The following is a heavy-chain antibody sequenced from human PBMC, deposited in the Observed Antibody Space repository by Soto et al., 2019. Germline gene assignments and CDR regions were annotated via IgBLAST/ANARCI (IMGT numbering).Heavy chain of an antibody. CDR2: ISYSGTA. J-gene: IGHJ4*02. V-gene: IGHV4-61*01. Sequence: QVQLQASGPGLVKTSETLSLTCTVSGGSVSSGPYHWNWVRQPPGKGLAWIGPISYSGTANYNPSLRCRVIMATDTSMNQFSLRLTSVTAADAAVYYCMRSHGAYWGQGALVTVSP. D-gene: IGHD2-8*01. CDR1: GGSVSSGPYH. CDR3: MRSHGAY.